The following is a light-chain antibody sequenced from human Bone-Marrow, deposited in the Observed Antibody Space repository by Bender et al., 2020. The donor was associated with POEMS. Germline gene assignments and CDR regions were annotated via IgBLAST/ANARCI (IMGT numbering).Light chain of an antibody. CDR3: AAWDDSLNGV. CDR1: SSNIGNHG. Sequence: QSVVTQPPSLSEAPRQRVTISCSGSSSNIGNHGVNWYQQLPGTAPKLLIYVNDQRPSGVPDRFSGSKSDTSASLAISGLQSEDEAIYYCAAWDDSLNGVFGGGTKLTVL. CDR2: VND. J-gene: IGLJ2*01. V-gene: IGLV1-36*01.